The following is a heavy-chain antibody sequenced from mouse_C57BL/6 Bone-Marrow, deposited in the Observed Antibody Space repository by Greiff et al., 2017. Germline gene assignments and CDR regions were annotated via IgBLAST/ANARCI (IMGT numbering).Heavy chain of an antibody. J-gene: IGHJ4*01. CDR1: GFTFSDYG. Sequence: EVMLVESGGGLVQPGGSLKLSCAASGFTFSDYGMAWVRQAPRKGPEWVAFISNLAYSIYYADTVTGRFTISRENAKNTLYLEMSSLRSEDTAMYYCARDGNYGYYAMDYWGQGTSVTVSS. V-gene: IGHV5-15*04. D-gene: IGHD2-1*01. CDR2: ISNLAYSI. CDR3: ARDGNYGYYAMDY.